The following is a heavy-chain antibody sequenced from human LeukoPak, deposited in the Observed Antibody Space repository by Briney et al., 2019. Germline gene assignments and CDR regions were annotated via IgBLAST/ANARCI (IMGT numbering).Heavy chain of an antibody. J-gene: IGHJ4*02. D-gene: IGHD3-3*01. Sequence: GGSLRLSCAASGFTFSSYVMHWVRQAPGRGLEWVAVISYDGSNKYYADSVKGRFTISRDNSKNTLYLQMNSLRAEDTAVYYCASEIIFGSFDYWGQGTLVTVSS. CDR1: GFTFSSYV. CDR2: ISYDGSNK. CDR3: ASEIIFGSFDY. V-gene: IGHV3-30*04.